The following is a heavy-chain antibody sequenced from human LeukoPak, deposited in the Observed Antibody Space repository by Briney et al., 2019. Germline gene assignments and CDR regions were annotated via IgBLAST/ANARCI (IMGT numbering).Heavy chain of an antibody. D-gene: IGHD3-9*01. V-gene: IGHV4-59*08. CDR3: ARHADILTGYPFDY. J-gene: IGHJ4*02. Sequence: SETLSLTCTVSGGSISSYYWSWIRQPPGKGLEWIGYIYYSGSTKYNPSLESRVTMSADTTKNQFSLKLSTVTAADTAVYYCARHADILTGYPFDYWGQGMLVTVSS. CDR2: IYYSGST. CDR1: GGSISSYY.